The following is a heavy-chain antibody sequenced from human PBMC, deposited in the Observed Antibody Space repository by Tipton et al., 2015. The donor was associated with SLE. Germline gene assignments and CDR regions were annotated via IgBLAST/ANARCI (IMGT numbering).Heavy chain of an antibody. CDR1: GFTFSSYW. CDR3: ARETAVAGITTFDY. CDR2: IKQDGSEK. J-gene: IGHJ4*02. Sequence: LSLTCAASGFTFSSYWMSWVRQAPGKGLEWVANIKQDGSEKYYVDSVKGRFTISRDNAKNSLYLQMNSLRAEDTAVYYCARETAVAGITTFDYWGQGTLVTVST. V-gene: IGHV3-7*01. D-gene: IGHD6-19*01.